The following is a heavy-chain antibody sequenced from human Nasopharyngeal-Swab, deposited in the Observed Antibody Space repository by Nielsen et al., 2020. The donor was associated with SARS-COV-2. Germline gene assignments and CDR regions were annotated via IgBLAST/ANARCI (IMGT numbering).Heavy chain of an antibody. J-gene: IGHJ3*02. CDR1: GFTFSSYA. Sequence: GESLKISCAASGFTFSSYAMSWVRQAPGKGLEWVSAISGSGGSTYYADSVKGRFTISRDNSKNTLYPQMNSLRAEDTAVYYCAKGWQWLVRDAFDIWGQGTMVTVSS. V-gene: IGHV3-23*01. D-gene: IGHD6-19*01. CDR2: ISGSGGST. CDR3: AKGWQWLVRDAFDI.